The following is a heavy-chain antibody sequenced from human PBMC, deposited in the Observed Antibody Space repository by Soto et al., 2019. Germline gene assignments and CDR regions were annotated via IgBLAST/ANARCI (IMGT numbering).Heavy chain of an antibody. D-gene: IGHD3-22*01. Sequence: GGYYWSWIRQHPGKGLEWIGYIYYSGSTYYNPSLKSRVTISVDTSKNQFSLKLSSVTAADTAVYYCARERRKRVSGYYNWFDPWGQGTLVTVSS. CDR3: ARERRKRVSGYYNWFDP. V-gene: IGHV4-31*02. CDR2: IYYSGST. CDR1: GGYY. J-gene: IGHJ5*02.